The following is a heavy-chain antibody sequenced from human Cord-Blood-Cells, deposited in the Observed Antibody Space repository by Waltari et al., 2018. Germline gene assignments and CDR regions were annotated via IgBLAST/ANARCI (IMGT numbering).Heavy chain of an antibody. CDR2: IYYSGGT. Sequence: QVQLQESGPGLVKPPETLSLPCTVSGDSLVSYYWTWIRQHPGQGLDLIGYIYYSGGTNYNPSLKSRVTRSVDTSKNQFSLKLSSVTAADTAVYYCARYKLRETFDYWGQGTLVTVSS. CDR1: GDSLVSYY. V-gene: IGHV4-59*01. CDR3: ARYKLRETFDY. J-gene: IGHJ4*02. D-gene: IGHD1-7*01.